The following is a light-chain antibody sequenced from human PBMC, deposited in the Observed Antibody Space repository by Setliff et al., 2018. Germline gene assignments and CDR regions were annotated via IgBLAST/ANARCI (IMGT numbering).Light chain of an antibody. CDR3: CSYAGNDRHV. J-gene: IGLJ1*01. Sequence: QSVLTQPPSASGSPGQSVTITCTGSTSDIGLYMYVSWYQQHPDKAPKLIIFDVDKRPSGVSDRFPGSKSGNTASLTISGLHPDDEADYFRCSYAGNDRHVFGTGTKVTVL. CDR1: TSDIGLYMY. CDR2: DVD. V-gene: IGLV2-8*01.